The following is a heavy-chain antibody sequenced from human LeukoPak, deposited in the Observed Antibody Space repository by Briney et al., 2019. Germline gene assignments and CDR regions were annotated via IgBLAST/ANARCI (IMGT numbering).Heavy chain of an antibody. CDR2: ISVYNGNT. CDR3: ARDGGVVPTNAFDI. J-gene: IGHJ3*02. D-gene: IGHD3-16*01. Sequence: GASVKVSFKASGYTFTSYGISWVRQAPGQGLEWMGWISVYNGNTNYAQKLQGRVTMTTDTSTSTAYMELRSLRSDDTAVYYCARDGGVVPTNAFDIWGQGTMVTVSS. V-gene: IGHV1-18*01. CDR1: GYTFTSYG.